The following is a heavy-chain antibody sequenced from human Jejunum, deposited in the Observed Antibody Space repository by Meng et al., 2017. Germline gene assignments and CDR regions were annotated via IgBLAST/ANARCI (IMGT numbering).Heavy chain of an antibody. CDR2: IYYTGST. CDR1: GGSLRTGAYY. CDR3: ARLGITETIGGFDP. V-gene: IGHV4-31*03. Sequence: QVQLEESGPGLVKPYQTLSLTCTVSGGSLRTGAYYWSWIRQHPGKGLEWIGYIYYTGSTFYNPSLKSRVSISLETSKNQFSLKVTSVTAADTAFYYCARLGITETIGGFDPWGQGILVTVSS. D-gene: IGHD1-7*01. J-gene: IGHJ5*02.